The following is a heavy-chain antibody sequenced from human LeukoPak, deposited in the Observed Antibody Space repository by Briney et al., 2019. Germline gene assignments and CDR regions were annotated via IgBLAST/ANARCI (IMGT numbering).Heavy chain of an antibody. V-gene: IGHV1-24*01. D-gene: IGHD1-14*01. CDR2: FDPEDGET. CDR3: ATDSIRNDAFDI. J-gene: IGHJ3*02. Sequence: ASVKVSCKVSGYTLTELSMHWVRQAPGKGLEWMGGFDPEDGETIYAQKFQGRVTMTEDTSTDTAYMELSSLRSEDTAVYYCATDSIRNDAFDIWGQGTMVTVSS. CDR1: GYTLTELS.